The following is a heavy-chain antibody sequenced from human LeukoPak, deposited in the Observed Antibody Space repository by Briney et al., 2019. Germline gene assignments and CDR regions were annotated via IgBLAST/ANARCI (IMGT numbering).Heavy chain of an antibody. D-gene: IGHD3-3*01. CDR1: GFTFSSYS. V-gene: IGHV3-21*01. CDR3: ARVPFGVVTGYYYMDV. Sequence: GGSLRLSCAASGFTFSSYSMNWVRQAPGKGLEWVSSISSSSSYIYYADSVKGRFTTSRDNAKNSLYLQMNSLRAEDTAVYYCARVPFGVVTGYYYMDVWGKGTTVTVSS. J-gene: IGHJ6*03. CDR2: ISSSSSYI.